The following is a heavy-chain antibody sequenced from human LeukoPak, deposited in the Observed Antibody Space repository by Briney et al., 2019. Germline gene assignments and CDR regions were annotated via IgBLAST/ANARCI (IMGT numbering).Heavy chain of an antibody. D-gene: IGHD7-27*01. J-gene: IGHJ3*02. Sequence: SSETPSLTCTVSGGSISSYYWSWIRQPPGKGLEWIGYIYYSGSTNYNPSLKSRVTISVDTSKNQFSLKLSSVTAADTAVYYCARDSTGVDAFDIWGQGTMVTVSS. CDR3: ARDSTGVDAFDI. CDR1: GGSISSYY. V-gene: IGHV4-59*01. CDR2: IYYSGST.